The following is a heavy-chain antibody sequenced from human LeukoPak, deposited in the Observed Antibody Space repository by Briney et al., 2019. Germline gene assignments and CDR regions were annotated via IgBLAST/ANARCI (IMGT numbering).Heavy chain of an antibody. CDR2: IYYSGRT. V-gene: IGHV4-39*07. CDR3: ARDRWYSRNWNDAVDI. Sequence: SETLSLTCTVSGGSISSSSYYWGWIRQPPGKGLEWIGSIYYSGRTYYNPSLKSRVTISVDRSKNQFSLKLSSVTAADTAVYYCARDRWYSRNWNDAVDIWGQGTMVTVSS. CDR1: GGSISSSSYY. D-gene: IGHD6-13*01. J-gene: IGHJ3*02.